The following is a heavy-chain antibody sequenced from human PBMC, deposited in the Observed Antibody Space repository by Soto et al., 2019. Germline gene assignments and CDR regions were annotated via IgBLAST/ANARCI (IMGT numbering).Heavy chain of an antibody. D-gene: IGHD1-26*01. CDR1: GFTFSSYA. V-gene: IGHV3-30-3*01. J-gene: IGHJ3*02. Sequence: QVQLVESGGGVVQPGRSLRLSCAASGFTFSSYAMHWVRQAPGKGLEWVAVISYDGSNKYYADSVKGRFTISRDNSKNTLYLQTNSLRAEDTAVYYCAREGDSGSYPRPAAFDIWGQGTMVTVSS. CDR3: AREGDSGSYPRPAAFDI. CDR2: ISYDGSNK.